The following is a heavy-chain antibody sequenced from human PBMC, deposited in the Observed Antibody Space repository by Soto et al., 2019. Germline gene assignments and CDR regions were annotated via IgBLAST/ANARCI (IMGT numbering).Heavy chain of an antibody. CDR2: IYYSGST. CDR3: ASDRSSGWDQGYGMDV. V-gene: IGHV4-59*01. Sequence: QVQLHESGPGLVKPSETLSLTCTVSGGSISTYYWSWIRQPPGKGPEWIGYIYYSGSTSYNPSLKSRVTISVDTSKNQFSLKLRSVTAADTAVYYCASDRSSGWDQGYGMDVWGQGTTVTVSS. J-gene: IGHJ6*02. D-gene: IGHD6-19*01. CDR1: GGSISTYY.